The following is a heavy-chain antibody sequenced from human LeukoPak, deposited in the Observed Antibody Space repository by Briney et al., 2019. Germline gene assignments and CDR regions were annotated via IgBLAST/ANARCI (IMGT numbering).Heavy chain of an antibody. CDR2: IIPIFGTA. J-gene: IGHJ4*02. CDR1: GGTFSSYA. CDR3: ARSGLYGSGSYLTSDY. D-gene: IGHD3-10*01. V-gene: IGHV1-69*13. Sequence: ASVKVSCKASGGTFSSYAISWVRQAPGQGLEWMGGIIPIFGTANYAQKFQGRVTITADESTSTAYMELSSLRSEDTAVYCCARSGLYGSGSYLTSDYWGQGTLVTVSS.